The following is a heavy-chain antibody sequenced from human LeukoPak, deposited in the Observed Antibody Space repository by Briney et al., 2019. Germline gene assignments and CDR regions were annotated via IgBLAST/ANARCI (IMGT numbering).Heavy chain of an antibody. D-gene: IGHD3-22*01. V-gene: IGHV4-61*05. CDR3: ARGYYDSSGYYLAAY. CDR2: IYYSGST. J-gene: IGHJ4*02. CDR1: GGSISSSRYY. Sequence: PSDTLSLTCTVSGGSISSSRYYWGWIRQPPGKGLEWIGYIYYSGSTNYNPSLKSRVTLSVDTSKNQFSLKLTSVTAADTAVYYCARGYYDSSGYYLAAYWGQGTLVTVSS.